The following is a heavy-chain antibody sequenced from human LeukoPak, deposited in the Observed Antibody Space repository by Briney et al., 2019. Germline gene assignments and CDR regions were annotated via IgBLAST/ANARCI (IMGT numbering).Heavy chain of an antibody. CDR1: GFTFSSYE. Sequence: GGSLRLSCAASGFTFSSYEMNWVRQAPGKGLEWVSYISSSGSTIYYADSVKGRFTISRDNAKNSLYLQMNSLRAEDTAVYYCAKDLNSWFGESHPFDYWGQGTLVTVSS. V-gene: IGHV3-48*03. CDR2: ISSSGSTI. D-gene: IGHD3-10*01. J-gene: IGHJ4*02. CDR3: AKDLNSWFGESHPFDY.